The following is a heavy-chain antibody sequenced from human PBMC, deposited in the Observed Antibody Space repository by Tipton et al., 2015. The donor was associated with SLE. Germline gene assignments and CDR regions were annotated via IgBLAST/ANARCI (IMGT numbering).Heavy chain of an antibody. CDR3: ARDVEYYFDY. CDR1: GFTFSSYW. CDR2: INHSGST. V-gene: IGHV4-34*01. D-gene: IGHD3-3*01. J-gene: IGHJ4*02. Sequence: LRLSCAASGFTFSSYWMSWVRQAPGKGLEWIGEINHSGSTNYNPSLKSRVTISVDTSKNQFSLKLSSVTAADTAVYYCARDVEYYFDYWGQGTLVTVSS.